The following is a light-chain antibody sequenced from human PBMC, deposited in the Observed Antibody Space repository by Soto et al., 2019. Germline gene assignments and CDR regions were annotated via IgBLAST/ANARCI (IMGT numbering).Light chain of an antibody. CDR3: RTWDSSLTSWV. Sequence: QSVLTQPPSVSAAPGQRVTISCSGSDSNIGTNYIAWYRQVPGTAPKVVIYDNNKRPSWIPDRFSASKSGTSSTLAITGLRTGDEAFYYCRTWDSSLTSWVFGGGTKLTVL. J-gene: IGLJ3*02. CDR2: DNN. V-gene: IGLV1-51*01. CDR1: DSNIGTNY.